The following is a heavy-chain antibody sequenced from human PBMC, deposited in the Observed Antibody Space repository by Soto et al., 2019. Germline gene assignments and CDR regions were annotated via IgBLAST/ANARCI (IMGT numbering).Heavy chain of an antibody. J-gene: IGHJ2*01. CDR1: GFTFSDHY. CDR3: ARGYCSNGVCYRYIDL. V-gene: IGHV3-72*01. Sequence: EVQLVESGGGLVQPGGSLRLSCAASGFTFSDHYMDWVRQAPGKGREWVGRTRNKANSYTTEYAASVKGRFTISRDDSKNSLYLQMNSLKTEDTAVYYCARGYCSNGVCYRYIDLWGRGTLVTVSS. CDR2: TRNKANSYTT. D-gene: IGHD2-8*01.